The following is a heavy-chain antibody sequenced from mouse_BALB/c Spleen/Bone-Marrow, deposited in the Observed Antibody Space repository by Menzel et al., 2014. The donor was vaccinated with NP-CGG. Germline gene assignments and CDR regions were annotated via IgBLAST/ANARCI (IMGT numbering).Heavy chain of an antibody. Sequence: EVKLMESGAELVRSGASVKLSCTASGFNIKDYYMHWVKQRPEQGLEWSGWIDPGNGDTEYAPKFQGKATMTADTSSNTAYLQLSSLTSEDTAVYYCNAEHGNYHYFDYWGQGTTLTVSS. CDR3: NAEHGNYHYFDY. CDR1: GFNIKDYY. J-gene: IGHJ2*01. V-gene: IGHV14-4*02. CDR2: IDPGNGDT. D-gene: IGHD6-1*01.